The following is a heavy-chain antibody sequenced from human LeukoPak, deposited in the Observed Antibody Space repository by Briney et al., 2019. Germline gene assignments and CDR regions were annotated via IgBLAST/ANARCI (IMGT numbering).Heavy chain of an antibody. CDR2: VFRTGRT. D-gene: IGHD2-2*01. V-gene: IGHV4-59*04. CDR1: GGFISSYY. Sequence: PSETLSLTCTVSGGFISSYYWSWIRQPPGKGLEWIGYVFRTGRTSYNPSLDSRVTISLDRSRNQFSLRLTSVTAADSAMYYCATEGQCGFTTCPGLQFWGQGILVSVSS. J-gene: IGHJ4*02. CDR3: ATEGQCGFTTCPGLQF.